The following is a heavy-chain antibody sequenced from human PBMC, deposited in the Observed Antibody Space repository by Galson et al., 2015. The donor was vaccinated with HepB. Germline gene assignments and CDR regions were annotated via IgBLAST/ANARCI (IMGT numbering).Heavy chain of an antibody. CDR3: AAGATTIVTAFDY. D-gene: IGHD2/OR15-2a*01. Sequence: SLRLSCAASGFTLSNSAMHWVRQAPGKGLEWVAKISYDAKNVYYAESLRGRSAISRDNSKNTLYLEMNSLRVEDTAVYYCAAGATTIVTAFDYWGQGTLVTVSS. CDR1: GFTLSNSA. J-gene: IGHJ4*02. CDR2: ISYDAKNV. V-gene: IGHV3-30*03.